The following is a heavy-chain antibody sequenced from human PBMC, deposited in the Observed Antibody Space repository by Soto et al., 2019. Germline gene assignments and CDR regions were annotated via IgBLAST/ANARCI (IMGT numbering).Heavy chain of an antibody. CDR2: ISSREVTV. Sequence: GGSLRLSCAASGFTFSNYYMTWIRQAPGKGLECLSYISSREVTVYYAESVKGRFTISRDNTKNSLYLQMTTLRDEDTAVYYCARVSASGWHVHGRYYFDSWGQGTLVTVSS. CDR3: ARVSASGWHVHGRYYFDS. V-gene: IGHV3-11*01. D-gene: IGHD6-19*01. J-gene: IGHJ4*02. CDR1: GFTFSNYY.